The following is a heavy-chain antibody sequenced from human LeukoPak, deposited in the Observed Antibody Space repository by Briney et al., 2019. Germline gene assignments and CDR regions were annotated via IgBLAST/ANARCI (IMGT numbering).Heavy chain of an antibody. V-gene: IGHV3-23*01. J-gene: IGHJ4*02. D-gene: IGHD1-26*01. CDR1: GFTFSSYA. CDR3: AKDQVGVHYN. Sequence: GGSLRLSCAASGFTFSSYAMSWVRQAPGKGLEWVSAISGSGHNTYYADSVKGRFTISRDNSQNTLYLQMNSPRAEDTAVYYCAKDQVGVHYNWGQGTLVTVSS. CDR2: ISGSGHNT.